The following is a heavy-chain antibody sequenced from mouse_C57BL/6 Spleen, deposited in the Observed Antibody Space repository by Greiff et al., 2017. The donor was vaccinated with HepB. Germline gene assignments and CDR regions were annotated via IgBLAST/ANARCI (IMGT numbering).Heavy chain of an antibody. J-gene: IGHJ2*01. Sequence: QVQLQQPGAELVKPGASVKLSCKASGYTFTSYWMHWVKQRPGQGLEWIGMIHPNSGSTNYNEKFKSKATLTVDKSSSTAYMQLSSLTSEDSSVYYCARKGALITTVVHYFDYWGQGTTLTVSS. CDR2: IHPNSGST. D-gene: IGHD1-1*01. CDR1: GYTFTSYW. V-gene: IGHV1-64*01. CDR3: ARKGALITTVVHYFDY.